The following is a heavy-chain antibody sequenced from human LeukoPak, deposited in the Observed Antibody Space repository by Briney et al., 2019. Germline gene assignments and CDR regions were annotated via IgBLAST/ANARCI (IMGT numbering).Heavy chain of an antibody. CDR3: ARDVGS. J-gene: IGHJ5*02. D-gene: IGHD3-10*01. Sequence: SETLSLTCTVPGASISSATYYWGWIRQPPGKGLEWIGTIYYDGDTYYNPSLKSRVTISPDTSKNQFSLRLTSVTAADTAVYYCARDVGSWGQGTLVTVSS. CDR1: GASISSATYY. V-gene: IGHV4-39*07. CDR2: IYYDGDT.